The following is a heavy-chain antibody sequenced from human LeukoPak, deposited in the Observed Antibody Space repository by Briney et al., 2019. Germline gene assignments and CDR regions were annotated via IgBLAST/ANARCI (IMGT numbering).Heavy chain of an antibody. CDR3: ARGGGRDAFDI. D-gene: IGHD2-15*01. J-gene: IGHJ3*02. Sequence: SETLSLTCTVSGGSISSYYWSWIRQPPGKGLEWIGYIYYSGSTNYNPSLKSRVTISVDTSKNQFSLKLSSVTAADTAVYYCARGGGRDAFDIWGQGTMVTVSS. V-gene: IGHV4-59*01. CDR1: GGSISSYY. CDR2: IYYSGST.